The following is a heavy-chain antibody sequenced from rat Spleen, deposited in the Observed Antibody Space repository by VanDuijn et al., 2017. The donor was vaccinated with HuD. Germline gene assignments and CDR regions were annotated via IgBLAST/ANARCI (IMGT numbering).Heavy chain of an antibody. Sequence: EVQLVESGGGLVQPGRSLKLSCAASGFTFSDYFMAWVRQAPKKGLEWVASIINTGGSTYYPDSVRGRFTISRDNAKNTLYLQMDSLKSEDTATYYCVTTYFGYGYFDYWGQGTLVTVSS. V-gene: IGHV5-20*01. CDR3: VTTYFGYGYFDY. CDR2: IINTGGST. D-gene: IGHD1-9*01. J-gene: IGHJ3*01. CDR1: GFTFSDYF.